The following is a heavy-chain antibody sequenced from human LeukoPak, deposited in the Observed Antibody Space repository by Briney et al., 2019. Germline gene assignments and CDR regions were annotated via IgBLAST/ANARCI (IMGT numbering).Heavy chain of an antibody. CDR3: AKVFVLMRGTPENWFDP. D-gene: IGHD1-14*01. Sequence: PGGSLRLSCAASGFTFSSYAMHWVRQATGKGLESVAVISYDGSDTYYADSVRGRFIISRDNSKNTLYLQMNSLRVEDTAIYFCAKVFVLMRGTPENWFDPWGQGTLVTVSS. CDR1: GFTFSSYA. CDR2: ISYDGSDT. J-gene: IGHJ5*02. V-gene: IGHV3-30*18.